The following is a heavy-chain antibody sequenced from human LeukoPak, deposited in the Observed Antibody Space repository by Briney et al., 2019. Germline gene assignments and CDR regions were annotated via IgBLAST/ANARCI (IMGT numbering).Heavy chain of an antibody. CDR1: GYSSTSYW. D-gene: IGHD4-17*01. CDR2: IYPGDSDT. J-gene: IGHJ5*02. Sequence: GESLQISCKGSGYSSTSYWIGWVRQMPGKVLEWMGIIYPGDSDTRYSPSFQGQVTISADKSISTAYLQWSSLKASDTAMYYCATLPTGGDYPNWFDPWGQGTLVTVSS. CDR3: ATLPTGGDYPNWFDP. V-gene: IGHV5-51*01.